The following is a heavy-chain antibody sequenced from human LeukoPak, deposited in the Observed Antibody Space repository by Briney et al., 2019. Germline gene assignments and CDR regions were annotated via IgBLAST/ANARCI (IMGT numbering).Heavy chain of an antibody. J-gene: IGHJ4*02. Sequence: ASVKVSFKASGYTFTGYYMHWLRQAPGQGLEWMGWINPNSGGTNYAQKFQGRVTMTRDTSISTAYMELSRLRSDDTAVYYCAVSSSNFDYWGQGTLVTVSS. V-gene: IGHV1-2*02. CDR1: GYTFTGYY. D-gene: IGHD6-6*01. CDR3: AVSSSNFDY. CDR2: INPNSGGT.